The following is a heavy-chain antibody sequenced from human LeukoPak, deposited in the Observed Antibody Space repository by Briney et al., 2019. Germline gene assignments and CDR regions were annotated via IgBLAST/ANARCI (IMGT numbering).Heavy chain of an antibody. V-gene: IGHV4-59*06. J-gene: IGHJ4*02. CDR2: IYYSGST. CDR1: GGSISSYY. D-gene: IGHD4-11*01. Sequence: SETLSPTCTVSGGSISSYYWSWIRQPPGKGLEWIGYIYYSGSTYYNPSLKSRVTISVDTSKNQFSLELSSVTAADTAVYYCTRDRDSNYVIYDYWGQGTLVTVSS. CDR3: TRDRDSNYVIYDY.